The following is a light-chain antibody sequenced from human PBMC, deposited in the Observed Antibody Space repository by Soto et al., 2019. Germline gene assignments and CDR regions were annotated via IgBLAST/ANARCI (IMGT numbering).Light chain of an antibody. J-gene: IGKJ4*01. CDR3: QQSENGPLT. CDR1: QDINKY. Sequence: DIQMTQSPSSLSASVGDRITITCQASQDINKYLNWYQQKLGKAPELLIYDASNLQRGVPSRFSGSGSGTHFSLSISSLQPEDIATYHCQQSENGPLTFGGGTKVEIK. CDR2: DAS. V-gene: IGKV1-33*01.